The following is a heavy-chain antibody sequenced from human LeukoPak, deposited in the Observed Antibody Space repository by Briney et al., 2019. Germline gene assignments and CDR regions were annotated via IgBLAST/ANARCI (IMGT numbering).Heavy chain of an antibody. CDR3: ARGGITIFGALGNYFDY. D-gene: IGHD3-3*01. Sequence: PGGSLRLSCAASEFTVSSNYMSWVRQAAGKGLEWVSVIYSGGSTHYADSVKGRFTISRDNSKNTLYLQMSSLRVEDTAVYYCARGGITIFGALGNYFDYWGQGTLVTVSS. CDR1: EFTVSSNY. J-gene: IGHJ4*02. V-gene: IGHV3-53*01. CDR2: IYSGGST.